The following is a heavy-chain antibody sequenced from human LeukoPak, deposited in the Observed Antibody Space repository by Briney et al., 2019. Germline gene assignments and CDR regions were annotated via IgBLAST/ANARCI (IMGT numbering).Heavy chain of an antibody. Sequence: PGGSLRLSCAASGFTFSSYAMSWVRQAPGKGLEWVSAISGSGGSTYYADSVKGRFTISRDNSKNTLYLQMNSLRAEDTAVYYCAKDRGLLWFGELQDAFDIWGQGTMVTVSS. CDR1: GFTFSSYA. CDR3: AKDRGLLWFGELQDAFDI. CDR2: ISGSGGST. V-gene: IGHV3-23*01. D-gene: IGHD3-10*01. J-gene: IGHJ3*02.